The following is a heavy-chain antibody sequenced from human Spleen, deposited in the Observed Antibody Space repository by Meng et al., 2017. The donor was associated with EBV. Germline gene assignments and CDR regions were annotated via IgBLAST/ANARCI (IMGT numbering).Heavy chain of an antibody. CDR1: GYTFTNYG. J-gene: IGHJ4*02. Sequence: RVPLGSGGTMLGARWESPCKASGYTFTNYGISWVRRAPGQGLEWLGWISPYNGNTNYGQNLRGRVTITIDTSTSTAYMDLRSLTSDDTAVYYCARDPAAGRADYFDYWGQGTLVTVSS. D-gene: IGHD6-25*01. CDR3: ARDPAAGRADYFDY. CDR2: ISPYNGNT. V-gene: IGHV1-18*01.